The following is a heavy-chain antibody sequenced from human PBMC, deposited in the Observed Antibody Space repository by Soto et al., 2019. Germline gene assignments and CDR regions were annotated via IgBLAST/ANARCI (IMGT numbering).Heavy chain of an antibody. Sequence: QVQLVESGGGVVQPGRSLRLSCAASGFTFSSYAMHWVRQAPGKGLELVAVISYDGSNKYYADYVKGRFTISRDNSKNKLYLQMNSLRADDTAVYYCARAPGSSTNGVPYGMDVWGQGTTVTVAS. CDR2: ISYDGSNK. CDR3: ARAPGSSTNGVPYGMDV. J-gene: IGHJ6*02. D-gene: IGHD2-8*01. CDR1: GFTFSSYA. V-gene: IGHV3-30-3*01.